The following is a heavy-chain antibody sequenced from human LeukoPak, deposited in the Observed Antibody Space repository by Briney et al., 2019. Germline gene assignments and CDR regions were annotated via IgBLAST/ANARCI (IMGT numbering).Heavy chain of an antibody. J-gene: IGHJ3*02. CDR3: ASFAEVVVAATAGDDAFDI. CDR1: GGSISSSNW. V-gene: IGHV4-4*02. D-gene: IGHD2-15*01. Sequence: SETLSLTCAVSGGSISSSNWWSWVRQPPGKGLEWIGEIYHSGSTNYNPSLKSRVTISVDKSKNQFSLKLSSVTAADTAVYYCASFAEVVVAATAGDDAFDIWGQGTMVTVSS. CDR2: IYHSGST.